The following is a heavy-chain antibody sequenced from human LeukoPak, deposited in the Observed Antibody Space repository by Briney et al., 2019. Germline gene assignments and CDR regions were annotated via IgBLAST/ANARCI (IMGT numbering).Heavy chain of an antibody. D-gene: IGHD3-22*01. Sequence: GGSLRLSCAASGFTFTSYWMSWVRKAPGKGLEWVASIKQDGSEKYYVDSVKGRFTISRDNAKNSLNLQMNSLRAEDTAVYYCARHPNYYDSSDYYKGFDCWGQGTLVTVSS. V-gene: IGHV3-7*03. CDR3: ARHPNYYDSSDYYKGFDC. CDR2: IKQDGSEK. CDR1: GFTFTSYW. J-gene: IGHJ4*02.